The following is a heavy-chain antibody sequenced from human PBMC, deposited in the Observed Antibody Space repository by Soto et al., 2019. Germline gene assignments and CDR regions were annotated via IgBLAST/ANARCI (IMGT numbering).Heavy chain of an antibody. CDR2: ISWDGGST. J-gene: IGHJ6*02. CDR1: GFTFDDYT. D-gene: IGHD6-6*01. Sequence: GGSLRLSCAASGFTFDDYTMHWVRQAPGKGLEWVSLISWDGGSTYYADSVKGRFTISRDNSKNSLYLQMNSLRTEDTALYYCARGRGSSPGYYYYGMDVWGQGTTVTVSS. V-gene: IGHV3-43*01. CDR3: ARGRGSSPGYYYYGMDV.